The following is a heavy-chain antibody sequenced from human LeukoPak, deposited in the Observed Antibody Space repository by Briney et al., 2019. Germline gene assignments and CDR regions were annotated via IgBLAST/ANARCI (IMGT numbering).Heavy chain of an antibody. CDR1: GGSISSYY. CDR2: IYYSGST. V-gene: IGHV4-59*12. CDR3: ARDKYCSSTSCYNYYYYYIDV. D-gene: IGHD2-2*02. J-gene: IGHJ6*03. Sequence: PSETLSLTCTVSGGSISSYYWSWIRQPPGKGLEWIGYIYYSGSTNYNPSLKSRVTISVDTSKNQFSLKLSSVTAADTAVYYCARDKYCSSTSCYNYYYYYIDVWGKGTTVTVSS.